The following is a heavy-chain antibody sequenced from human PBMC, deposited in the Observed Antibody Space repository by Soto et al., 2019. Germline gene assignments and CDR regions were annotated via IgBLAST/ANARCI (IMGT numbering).Heavy chain of an antibody. V-gene: IGHV3-7*01. CDR3: AREWYYGSGSYYGGY. CDR2: IKQDGSEK. J-gene: IGHJ4*02. Sequence: GGSLRLSCAASGFTFSSYWMSWVRQAPGKGLEWVANIKQDGSEKYYVDSVKGRFTISRDNAKNSLYLQMNSLRAEDTAVYYCAREWYYGSGSYYGGYWGQGTLVTVSS. D-gene: IGHD3-10*01. CDR1: GFTFSSYW.